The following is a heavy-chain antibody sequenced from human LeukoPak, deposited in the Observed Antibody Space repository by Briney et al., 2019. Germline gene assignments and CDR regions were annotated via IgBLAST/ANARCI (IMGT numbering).Heavy chain of an antibody. CDR1: GFTFDDHA. CDR3: AKDGAFRGYSGQGYFDY. Sequence: PGRSLRLSCAASGFTFDDHAMHWVRQAPGKGLEWVSGISWNSGSIGYADSVKGRFTISRDNAKNSLYLQMNSLRAEDTALYYCAKDGAFRGYSGQGYFDYWGQGTLVTVSS. J-gene: IGHJ4*02. V-gene: IGHV3-9*01. CDR2: ISWNSGSI. D-gene: IGHD5-12*01.